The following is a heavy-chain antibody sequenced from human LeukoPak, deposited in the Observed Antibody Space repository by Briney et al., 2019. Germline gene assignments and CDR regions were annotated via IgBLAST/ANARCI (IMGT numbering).Heavy chain of an antibody. CDR3: TRAGRASGDFFDY. Sequence: GGSLRLSCTASGFNFGDYPMSWVRQAPGKGLEWVSFIRMNFYGRTAEYAASVKGRFTMSRDDSERIAYLQMNSLKTEDTAVYYCTRAGRASGDFFDYWGQGTLVTVSS. V-gene: IGHV3-49*04. D-gene: IGHD2-21*01. J-gene: IGHJ4*02. CDR2: IRMNFYGRTA. CDR1: GFNFGDYP.